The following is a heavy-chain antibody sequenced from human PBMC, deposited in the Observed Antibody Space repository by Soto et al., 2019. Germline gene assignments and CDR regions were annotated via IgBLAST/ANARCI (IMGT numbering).Heavy chain of an antibody. J-gene: IGHJ1*01. CDR3: ARDLAGGIPDC. Sequence: SVKGRFTISRDNAENSLYLQMNSLRAEDTAVYYCARDLAGGIPDCGGQGTRVTVSS. D-gene: IGHD2-21*02. V-gene: IGHV3-48*01.